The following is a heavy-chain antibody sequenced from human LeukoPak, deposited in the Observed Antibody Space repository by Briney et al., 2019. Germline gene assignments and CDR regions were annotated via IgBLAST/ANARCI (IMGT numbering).Heavy chain of an antibody. CDR1: GVSFSGYY. D-gene: IGHD3-22*01. CDR3: ARVAYYYDSSGYIPASYYFDY. J-gene: IGHJ4*02. CDR2: INHSGST. Sequence: SETLSLTCAVYGVSFSGYYWSWIRQPPGKGLEWIGEINHSGSTNYNPSLKSRVTISVDTSKNQFSLKLSSVTAADTALYYCARVAYYYDSSGYIPASYYFDYWGQGTLVTVSS. V-gene: IGHV4-34*01.